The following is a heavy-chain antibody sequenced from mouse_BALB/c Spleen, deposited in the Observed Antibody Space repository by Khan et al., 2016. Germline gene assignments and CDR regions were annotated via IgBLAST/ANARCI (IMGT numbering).Heavy chain of an antibody. CDR1: GFTFSSYW. CDR2: IRLKSENYAT. D-gene: IGHD2-2*01. J-gene: IGHJ4*01. CDR3: TVGYGLWAIDY. Sequence: EVKLEESGGGLVQPGGSMKLSCVASGFTFSSYWMSWVRQSPEKGLEWVVQIRLKSENYATHYAESVRGQFTISRDDSKSRLYLQMNSVRVEDTGIYYCTVGYGLWAIDYWGQGPVVTFAS. V-gene: IGHV6-3*02.